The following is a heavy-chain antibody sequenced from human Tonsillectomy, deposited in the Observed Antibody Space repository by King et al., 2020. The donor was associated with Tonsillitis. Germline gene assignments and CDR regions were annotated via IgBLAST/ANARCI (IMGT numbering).Heavy chain of an antibody. J-gene: IGHJ6*02. CDR1: GFTFSDYY. V-gene: IGHV3-11*01. Sequence: VQLVESGGGLVKPGGSLRLSCAASGFTFSDYYMSWIRQAPGRGLEWVSSISSGGSIMSYLASVMGRFTISRDNAKKSLYLQMNKLRAEDTAIYYCARRTGNYYYYGLDVWGQGTTVTVSS. CDR3: ARRTGNYYYYGLDV. CDR2: ISSGGSIM.